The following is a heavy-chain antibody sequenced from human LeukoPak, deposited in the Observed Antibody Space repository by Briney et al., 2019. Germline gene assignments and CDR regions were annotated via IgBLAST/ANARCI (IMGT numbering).Heavy chain of an antibody. Sequence: AXXKVSCKASGYTFTGYYMHWVRQAPGQGLEWMGWINPNSGGTNYAQKFQGRVTMTRDTSISTAYMELSRLRSDDTAVYYCASSDYYDSPFDPWGQGTLVTVSS. CDR1: GYTFTGYY. CDR3: ASSDYYDSPFDP. V-gene: IGHV1-2*02. J-gene: IGHJ5*02. CDR2: INPNSGGT. D-gene: IGHD3-22*01.